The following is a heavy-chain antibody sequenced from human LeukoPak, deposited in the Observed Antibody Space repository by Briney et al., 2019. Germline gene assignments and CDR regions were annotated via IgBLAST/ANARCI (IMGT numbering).Heavy chain of an antibody. CDR3: ARTRYYYNSRSYGAPYYFDY. V-gene: IGHV4-34*01. CDR2: INHSGST. CDR1: GGSFNGYY. D-gene: IGHD3-10*01. Sequence: PSETLSLTCAVYGGSFNGYYWSWIRQPPGKGLEWIGEINHSGSTNYSPSLKSRVTLSVDTSKNQFSLRLSSVTAADTAVYYCARTRYYYNSRSYGAPYYFDYWGQGTLVTVSS. J-gene: IGHJ4*02.